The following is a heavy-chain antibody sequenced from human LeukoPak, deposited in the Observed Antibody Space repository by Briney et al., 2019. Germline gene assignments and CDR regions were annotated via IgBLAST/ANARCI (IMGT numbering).Heavy chain of an antibody. Sequence: SETLSLTCAVYGGSFSGYYWSWIRHPPGRGLEWIAEIDHSGSTRYNPSLKSRVIISVDMSQHQVSLRLNSLTAADTAVYYCARGYTYYGSGSPPGDVWGNGTSVIVSS. CDR2: IDHSGST. J-gene: IGHJ6*04. D-gene: IGHD3-10*01. V-gene: IGHV4-34*01. CDR3: ARGYTYYGSGSPPGDV. CDR1: GGSFSGYY.